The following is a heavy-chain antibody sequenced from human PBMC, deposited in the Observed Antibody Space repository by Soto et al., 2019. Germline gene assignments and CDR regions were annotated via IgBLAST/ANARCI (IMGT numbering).Heavy chain of an antibody. CDR1: GASISSIAYY. V-gene: IGHV4-30-4*01. CDR2: IFHSGSA. D-gene: IGHD2-15*01. Sequence: SETLSLTCTVSGASISSIAYYWSWVRQPPGKGLEWIGYIFHSGSAYYNPSLKSRVTISVDTSKNQFSLKLTSVTAADTAVFYSACYSFRHDRSYHHAMALWGQVTTVTVSS. J-gene: IGHJ6*02. CDR3: ACYSFRHDRSYHHAMAL.